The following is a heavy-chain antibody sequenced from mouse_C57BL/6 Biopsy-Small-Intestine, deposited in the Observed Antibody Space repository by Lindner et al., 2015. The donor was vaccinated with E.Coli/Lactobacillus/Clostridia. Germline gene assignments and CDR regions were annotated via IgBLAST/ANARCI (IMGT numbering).Heavy chain of an antibody. CDR2: ISSDSSTI. CDR3: ARNDGLFYYYAMDY. J-gene: IGHJ4*01. V-gene: IGHV5-17*01. D-gene: IGHD2-3*01. CDR1: GFTFSDYG. Sequence: VQLQESGGGLVKPGGSLKLSCAASGFTFSDYGMHWVRQAPEKGLEWVAYISSDSSTIYYADTVKGRFTSYRDNAKNTLFLQMTSLRSEDTAMYYCARNDGLFYYYAMDYWGQGTSVTVSS.